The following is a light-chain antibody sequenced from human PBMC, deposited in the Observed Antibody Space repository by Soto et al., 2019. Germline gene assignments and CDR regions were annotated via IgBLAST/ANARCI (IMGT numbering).Light chain of an antibody. CDR1: QSVTSN. CDR3: QQYDEWPMT. V-gene: IGKV3-15*01. J-gene: IGKJ1*01. Sequence: EIVMTQSPATLSMSPGERSTLSCRARQSVTSNLAWYQQKPGQAPRLLIFGASTRAAGIPARFSGRGSGTEFTLSISSLQSEDFAVYYCQQYDEWPMTFGQGTKVEVK. CDR2: GAS.